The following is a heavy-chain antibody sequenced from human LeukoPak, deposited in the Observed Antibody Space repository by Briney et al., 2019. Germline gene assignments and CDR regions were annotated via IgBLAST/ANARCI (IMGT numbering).Heavy chain of an antibody. CDR2: IKSKGDGETT. CDR1: GFTFTNAW. V-gene: IGHV3-15*01. D-gene: IGHD3-10*01. CDR3: TTDLGLTMIRGVIVY. Sequence: GGSLRLSCAASGFTFTNAWMTWVRQAPGKGLEWVGRIKSKGDGETTDYTAPVKGRFTMSRDDSKATLYLQMNSLAAEDTAVYYCTTDLGLTMIRGVIVYWGQGAWSPSPQ. J-gene: IGHJ4*02.